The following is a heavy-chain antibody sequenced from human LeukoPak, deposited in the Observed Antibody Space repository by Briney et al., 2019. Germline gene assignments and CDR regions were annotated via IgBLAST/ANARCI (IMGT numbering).Heavy chain of an antibody. Sequence: ASVKVSCKASGYTFTSYGISWVRQAPGQGLEWMGWISAYNGNTNYAQKLQGRDTTTTDTSTSTAYMELRSLRSDDTAVYYCARTYYDFWSGYYYYWGQGTLVTVSS. CDR2: ISAYNGNT. J-gene: IGHJ4*02. V-gene: IGHV1-18*01. D-gene: IGHD3-3*01. CDR1: GYTFTSYG. CDR3: ARTYYDFWSGYYYY.